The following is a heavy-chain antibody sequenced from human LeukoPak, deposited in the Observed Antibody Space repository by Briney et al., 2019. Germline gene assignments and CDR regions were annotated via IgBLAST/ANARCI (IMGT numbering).Heavy chain of an antibody. V-gene: IGHV4-39*01. Sequence: SETLSLTCTVSGGSISSSSYYWGWIRQPPGKGLEWIGSIYYSGSTYYNPSLKSRVTISVDTSKNQFSLKLSSVTAADTAVYYCARGGLIAVARTFDYWGQGTLVTVSS. J-gene: IGHJ4*02. CDR3: ARGGLIAVARTFDY. D-gene: IGHD6-19*01. CDR1: GGSISSSSYY. CDR2: IYYSGST.